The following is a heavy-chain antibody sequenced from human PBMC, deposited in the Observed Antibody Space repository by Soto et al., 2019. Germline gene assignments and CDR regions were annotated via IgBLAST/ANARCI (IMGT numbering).Heavy chain of an antibody. V-gene: IGHV3-23*01. Sequence: GGSLRLSCAASGFTFSNYAMTWVRQAPGKGLEWVSSISGGGRDTYYADSVKGRFTISRDNSKNTLYLQMNSLRAEDTAVYYCAEIISAAGIDYWGHGTLVTVSS. CDR3: AEIISAAGIDY. CDR1: GFTFSNYA. D-gene: IGHD6-13*01. CDR2: ISGGGRDT. J-gene: IGHJ4*01.